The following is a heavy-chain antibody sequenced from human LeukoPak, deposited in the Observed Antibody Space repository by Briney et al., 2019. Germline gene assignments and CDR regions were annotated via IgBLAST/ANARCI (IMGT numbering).Heavy chain of an antibody. CDR2: IIPIFGTA. CDR1: GYTFTSYG. J-gene: IGHJ5*02. D-gene: IGHD6-13*01. V-gene: IGHV1-69*13. CDR3: ARAIVYAGIAAAGGDNWFDP. Sequence: SVKVSCKASGYTFTSYGISWVRQAPGQGLEWMGGIIPIFGTANYAQKFQGRVTITADESTSTAYMELSSLRSEDTAVYYCARAIVYAGIAAAGGDNWFDPWGQGTLVTVSS.